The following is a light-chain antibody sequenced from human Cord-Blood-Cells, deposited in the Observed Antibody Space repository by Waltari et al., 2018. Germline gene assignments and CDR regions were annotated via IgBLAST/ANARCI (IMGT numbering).Light chain of an antibody. Sequence: QSALTQPPSASGSPGQSVTISCTGTSSDVGGYNYVSWYQQHPGKAPKLMIYEVSTRPSGVPGRFSGSNSGNTASLTVSGLQAEDEADYYCSSYAGSNNLVFGGGTKLTVL. V-gene: IGLV2-8*01. CDR2: EVS. J-gene: IGLJ2*01. CDR3: SSYAGSNNLV. CDR1: SSDVGGYNY.